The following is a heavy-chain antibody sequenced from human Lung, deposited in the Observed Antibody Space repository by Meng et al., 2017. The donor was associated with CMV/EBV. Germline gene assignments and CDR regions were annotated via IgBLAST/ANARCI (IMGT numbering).Heavy chain of an antibody. CDR2: ISCYNGDT. CDR1: GYTFTHHG. D-gene: IGHD6-19*01. Sequence: QGQWVQSGAEVKKPGASVRVSCKASGYTFTHHGISWIRQAPGQGLEWMGWISCYNGDTNYAQKLQGRVTMTTDTSTNTAYMDLRGLRSDDTAVYYCARDPSNTSGRYAYFDYWGQGTLVTVSS. V-gene: IGHV1-18*01. CDR3: ARDPSNTSGRYAYFDY. J-gene: IGHJ4*02.